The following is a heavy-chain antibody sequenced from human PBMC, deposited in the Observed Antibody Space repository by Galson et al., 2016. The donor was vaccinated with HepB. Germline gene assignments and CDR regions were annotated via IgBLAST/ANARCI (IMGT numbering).Heavy chain of an antibody. Sequence: SLRLSCAASGFTLSNYWLDWVRQAPGKGLEWVGNTNKDGSERRYPDSVKGRFTISRDNAKNSVYLQMNGLRVEDTAVYFCASGYTSGRWGQGARVTVSS. J-gene: IGHJ4*02. D-gene: IGHD6-19*01. CDR2: TNKDGSER. CDR1: GFTLSNYW. V-gene: IGHV3-7*01. CDR3: ASGYTSGR.